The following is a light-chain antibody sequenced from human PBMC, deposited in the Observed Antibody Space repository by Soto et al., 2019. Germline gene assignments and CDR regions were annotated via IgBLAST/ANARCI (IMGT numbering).Light chain of an antibody. V-gene: IGKV3-20*01. CDR1: QSVTSNY. CDR3: HQYGASPWT. CDR2: GVS. Sequence: EIVLTQSPGTLSLYPGESATLSCRASQSVTSNYIAWFQQRPGQAPRLLIYGVSTRATGTPDRFSASGSATEFTLNINRLEPEDFAVYYCHQYGASPWTFGQGTKVDIK. J-gene: IGKJ1*01.